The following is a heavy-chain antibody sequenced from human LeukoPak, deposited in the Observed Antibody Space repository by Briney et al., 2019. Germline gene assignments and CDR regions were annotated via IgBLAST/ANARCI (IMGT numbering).Heavy chain of an antibody. V-gene: IGHV3-30*02. CDR2: IRYDGSNK. J-gene: IGHJ4*02. CDR1: GFTFSNYG. D-gene: IGHD4/OR15-4a*01. CDR3: ARRAGAYSHPYDY. Sequence: GGSLRLSCAASGFTFSNYGMHWVRQAPGRGLEWVAFIRYDGSNKYYADSGKGRFTISRDNSKNTVYLQMNSLRAEDTAVYYCARRAGAYSHPYDYWGQGTLVTVSS.